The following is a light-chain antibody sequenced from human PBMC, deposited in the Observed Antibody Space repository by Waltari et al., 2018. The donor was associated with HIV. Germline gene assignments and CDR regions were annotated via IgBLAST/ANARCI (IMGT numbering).Light chain of an antibody. CDR3: ASLSNSITLVV. Sequence: QSALSQPASVSGSPGQSVTISCNGTNSDIGASDYVTRYQKFPDRVPRLLIYDVKKRPSGVSSRFSGSKAVNTASLTISGLQPEDEADFYCASLSNSITLVVFGGGTHLTVL. V-gene: IGLV2-14*01. J-gene: IGLJ2*01. CDR2: DVK. CDR1: NSDIGASDY.